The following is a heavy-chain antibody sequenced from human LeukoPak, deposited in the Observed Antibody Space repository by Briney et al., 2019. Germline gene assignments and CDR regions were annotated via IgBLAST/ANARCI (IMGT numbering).Heavy chain of an antibody. CDR2: ISSSTSTI. CDR3: AILPVVPAAIIYYYYYMDV. Sequence: GGTLRLSCSASGFTFSSYSMNWVRQAPGKGLEWVSYISSSTSTIYYADSVKGRFTISRDNAKNSLYLQMNSLRAEDTAVYYCAILPVVPAAIIYYYYYMDVWGKGTTVTVSS. J-gene: IGHJ6*03. D-gene: IGHD2-2*01. V-gene: IGHV3-48*01. CDR1: GFTFSSYS.